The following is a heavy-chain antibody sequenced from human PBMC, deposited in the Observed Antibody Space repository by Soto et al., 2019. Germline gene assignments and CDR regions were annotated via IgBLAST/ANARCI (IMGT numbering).Heavy chain of an antibody. Sequence: ASVKVSCKSSGYTFTSYGINWVRQAPGQGLEWMGWISAYNGNTNYAQKLQGRVTMTTDTSTSTAYMELRSLRSDDTAVYYCARDWYGSGSYYNSPAEVYWGQGTLVTVSS. CDR2: ISAYNGNT. CDR1: GYTFTSYG. V-gene: IGHV1-18*01. CDR3: ARDWYGSGSYYNSPAEVY. J-gene: IGHJ4*02. D-gene: IGHD3-10*01.